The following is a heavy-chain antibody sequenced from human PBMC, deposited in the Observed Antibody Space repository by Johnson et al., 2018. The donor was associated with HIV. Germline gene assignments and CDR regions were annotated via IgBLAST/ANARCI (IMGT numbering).Heavy chain of an antibody. CDR2: ISSSGSII. V-gene: IGHV3-11*04. Sequence: QVLLVESGGGLVQPGRSLRVSCAASGFTFSDYYMSWISQAPGKGLEWVSYISSSGSIIYSADSMQGRFTNSRDNAKNSLYLQMNILRAEDTALYYCARSKDCSGGSCPDGFDIWGQGTMVTVSS. J-gene: IGHJ3*02. CDR1: GFTFSDYY. CDR3: ARSKDCSGGSCPDGFDI. D-gene: IGHD2-15*01.